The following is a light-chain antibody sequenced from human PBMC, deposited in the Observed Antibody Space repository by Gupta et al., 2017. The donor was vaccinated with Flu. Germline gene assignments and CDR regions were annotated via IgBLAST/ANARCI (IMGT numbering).Light chain of an antibody. CDR3: QPYHSYPWT. J-gene: IGKJ1*01. V-gene: IGKV1-5*03. CDR2: KAY. CDR1: QSMSSW. Sequence: DMQLTPAPSTRSASVGDRVTITCRARQSMSSWLAWIQQKPGKAPQLLIYKAYRLERGVPSRFSGRGSGTEFTLTISGLQTDDFATYYCQPYHSYPWTFGQGTKVEIK.